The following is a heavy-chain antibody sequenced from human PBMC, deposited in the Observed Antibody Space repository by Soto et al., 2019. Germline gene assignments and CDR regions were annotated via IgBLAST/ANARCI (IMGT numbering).Heavy chain of an antibody. CDR3: VREGPYGSSQDNTFDI. Sequence: ASVNVSCKASGYTYARHYINWVRQAPGQGLEWIGWVNPKSANTGYAQKFQGRVTMMRDSSTTTAYMELRSLTSEDTAMYYCVREGPYGSSQDNTFDIWGQGTMVTVSS. D-gene: IGHD6-13*01. CDR2: VNPKSANT. J-gene: IGHJ3*02. CDR1: GYTYARHY. V-gene: IGHV1-8*01.